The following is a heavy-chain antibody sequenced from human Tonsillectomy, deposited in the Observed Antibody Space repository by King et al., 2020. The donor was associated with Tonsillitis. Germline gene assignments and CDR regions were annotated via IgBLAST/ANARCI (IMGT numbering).Heavy chain of an antibody. J-gene: IGHJ2*01. D-gene: IGHD5-24*01. CDR3: ARLNQRWLQLGWYFDL. CDR2: IYPGDSDT. Sequence: QLVQSGAEVKKPGESLKISCKGSGYSFTSYWIGWVRQMPGKGLDWMGIIYPGDSDTRYSPSFQGQVTISADKSISTAYLQWSSLKASDTAMYYCARLNQRWLQLGWYFDLWGRGTLVTVSS. V-gene: IGHV5-51*01. CDR1: GYSFTSYW.